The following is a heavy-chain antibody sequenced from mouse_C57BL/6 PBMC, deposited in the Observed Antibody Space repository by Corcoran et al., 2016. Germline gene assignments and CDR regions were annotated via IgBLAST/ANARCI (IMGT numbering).Heavy chain of an antibody. J-gene: IGHJ3*01. D-gene: IGHD2-4*01. CDR2: INTHSGEP. CDR3: ARPHDYSWFAY. V-gene: IGHV9-4*01. Sequence: QIQLVQSGPELKKPGETVKISCTASGSTFTTAGMQWVQKMPGKGFEWMCRINTHSGEPKYAEDFKGRFAFSLETSASTGYLQVSNPKNEDTATYFCARPHDYSWFAYWGQGTLVTVSA. CDR1: GSTFTTAG.